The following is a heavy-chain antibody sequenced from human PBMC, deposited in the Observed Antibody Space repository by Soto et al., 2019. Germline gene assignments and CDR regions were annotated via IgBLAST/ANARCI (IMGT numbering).Heavy chain of an antibody. CDR2: IDPGDSYT. Sequence: GESLKISCKGSGYSFSTYWISWVRQMPGKGLQWLGRIDPGDSYTQYSPSFQGHITISADKSLNTAYLQWGSLKAYDTAIYYCARHDLGGGEPLDYWGQGVLVTVSS. J-gene: IGHJ4*02. CDR1: GYSFSTYW. V-gene: IGHV5-10-1*01. CDR3: ARHDLGGGEPLDY. D-gene: IGHD2-15*01.